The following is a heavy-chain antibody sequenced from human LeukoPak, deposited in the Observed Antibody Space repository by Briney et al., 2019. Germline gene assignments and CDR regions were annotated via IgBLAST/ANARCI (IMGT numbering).Heavy chain of an antibody. J-gene: IGHJ4*02. CDR2: IDHSGST. D-gene: IGHD6-6*01. CDR1: GGSISSGGYY. CDR3: ATERGDSSSSYYFDY. V-gene: IGHV4-30-2*01. Sequence: SETLSRTCTGSGGSISSGGYYWRWIRQPPGKGLEWIGYIDHSGSTYYNPSLKSLVSISVDRSKNQFSLKLSSVTAADTAVYYCATERGDSSSSYYFDYWGQGTLVTVSS.